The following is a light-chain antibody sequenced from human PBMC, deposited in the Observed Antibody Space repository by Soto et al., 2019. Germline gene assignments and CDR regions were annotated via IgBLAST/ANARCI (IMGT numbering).Light chain of an antibody. V-gene: IGLV2-11*01. J-gene: IGLJ1*01. CDR1: SSDVGNYNY. CDR3: CSYAARNTYV. Sequence: QSVLTQPRSVSGSPGQSVTISCTGSSSDVGNYNYVSWYQQHPGKVPKLMIYDVSKRPSGVPDRFSGSKSGNTASLTISGLQAEDEADYYCCSYAARNTYVFGSATKLTVL. CDR2: DVS.